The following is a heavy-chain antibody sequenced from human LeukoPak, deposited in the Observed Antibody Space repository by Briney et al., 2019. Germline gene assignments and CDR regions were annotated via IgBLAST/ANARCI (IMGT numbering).Heavy chain of an antibody. CDR2: IYFSGST. V-gene: IGHV4-59*08. J-gene: IGHJ4*02. Sequence: SETLSLTCTVSGGSISGYYWSWIRQPPGKGLECIGYIYFSGSTNYNPSLKSRVTISVDTSRNQFSLKLTSVTAADTAVYYCAKVSDRDSSGYYWGFEYWGQGTLVTVSS. CDR1: GGSISGYY. CDR3: AKVSDRDSSGYYWGFEY. D-gene: IGHD3-22*01.